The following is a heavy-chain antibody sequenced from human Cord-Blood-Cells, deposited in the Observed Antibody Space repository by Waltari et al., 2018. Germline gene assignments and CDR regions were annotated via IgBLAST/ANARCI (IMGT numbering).Heavy chain of an antibody. CDR1: GGTFSSYA. D-gene: IGHD6-13*01. Sequence: QVQLVQSGAEVTKPGSSVKVSCKASGGTFSSYAIRWVRQAPGQGLEWMGGIIPIFGTANYAQKFQGRVTITADESTSTAYMELSSLRSEDTAVYYCARDRVAAAGTGDYFDYWGQGTLVTVSS. V-gene: IGHV1-69*01. J-gene: IGHJ4*02. CDR2: IIPIFGTA. CDR3: ARDRVAAAGTGDYFDY.